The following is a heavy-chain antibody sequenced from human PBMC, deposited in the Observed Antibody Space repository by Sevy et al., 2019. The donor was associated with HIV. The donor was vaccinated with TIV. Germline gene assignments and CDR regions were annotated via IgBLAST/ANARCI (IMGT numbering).Heavy chain of an antibody. J-gene: IGHJ4*02. CDR1: AFTLSRYS. D-gene: IGHD3-22*01. V-gene: IGHV3-21*01. CDR2: ISSSRNYR. CDR3: AREDYFVSGSYFFDS. Sequence: GGSLRRSCAASAFTLSRYSMNWVRQAPGKGLEWVSSISSSRNYRYYADSVKGRFTISRDNAKNSLYLQMTSVRAEDTAVYYCAREDYFVSGSYFFDSWGQGTLVTVSS.